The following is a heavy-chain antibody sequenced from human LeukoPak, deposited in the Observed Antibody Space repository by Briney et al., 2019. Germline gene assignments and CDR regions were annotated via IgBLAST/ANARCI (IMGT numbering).Heavy chain of an antibody. Sequence: LETLSLTCAVYGGSFSGYYWSWIRQPPGKGLEWIGEINHSGSTNYNPSLKSRVTISVDTSKNQFSLKLSSVTAADTAVYYCARGRNYYGSGSYWYYYYYMDVWGKGTTVTVSS. V-gene: IGHV4-34*01. D-gene: IGHD3-10*01. CDR1: GGSFSGYY. CDR3: ARGRNYYGSGSYWYYYYYMDV. CDR2: INHSGST. J-gene: IGHJ6*03.